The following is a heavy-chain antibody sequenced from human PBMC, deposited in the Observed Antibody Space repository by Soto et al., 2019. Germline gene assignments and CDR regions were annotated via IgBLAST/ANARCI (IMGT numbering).Heavy chain of an antibody. Sequence: PGGSLRLSCTVSGFTFSDYYMSWIRQAPGKGLEWLSYISSSGSMIQYADSVKGRFTISRDNTKNSLYLQMNSLRAEDTAVYYCARGFRGGDADWFDPWGQGTLVTVSS. V-gene: IGHV3-11*04. CDR2: ISSSGSMI. D-gene: IGHD2-21*02. CDR1: GFTFSDYY. J-gene: IGHJ5*02. CDR3: ARGFRGGDADWFDP.